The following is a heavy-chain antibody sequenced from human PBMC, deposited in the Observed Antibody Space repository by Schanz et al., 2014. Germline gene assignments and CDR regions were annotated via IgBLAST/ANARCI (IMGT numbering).Heavy chain of an antibody. J-gene: IGHJ3*02. CDR1: GFSFSSYA. CDR3: AKRRFGELSAFDI. CDR2: ISGSGGST. D-gene: IGHD3-10*01. V-gene: IGHV3-23*01. Sequence: EVQLLESGGGLVEPGGSLRLSCAASGFSFSSYAMGWVRQARGKGLEWVSAISGSGGSTYYADSVKGRFTISRDNSKNTLYLQMNSLRAEDTAVYYCAKRRFGELSAFDIWGQGTMVTVSS.